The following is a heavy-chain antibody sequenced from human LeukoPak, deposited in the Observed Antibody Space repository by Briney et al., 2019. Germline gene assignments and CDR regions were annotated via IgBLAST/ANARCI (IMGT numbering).Heavy chain of an antibody. CDR2: ISGSGDST. V-gene: IGHV3-23*01. CDR3: AKVLLWFGEYDN. J-gene: IGHJ4*02. D-gene: IGHD3-10*01. CDR1: GFTFSSYA. Sequence: GGSLRLSCAASGFTFSSYAMSWVRQAPGKGLEWVSAISGSGDSTYYADSVKGRLTISRDNSKNTLYLQMNSLRAEDTAVYYCAKVLLWFGEYDNWGQGTLVTVSS.